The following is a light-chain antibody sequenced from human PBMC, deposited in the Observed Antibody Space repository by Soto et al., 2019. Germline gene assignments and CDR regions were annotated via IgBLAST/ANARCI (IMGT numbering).Light chain of an antibody. Sequence: QSVLTQPPSVSGAPGQRVTISCTGSSSNIGAGYDVHWYQQRPGTAPKLLIFGNTNRPSGVPDRFSCSKSGTSASLAITGLQAEDEGDYYCQSYDSTLSARYVFGTGTKLTVL. V-gene: IGLV1-40*01. CDR3: QSYDSTLSARYV. CDR1: SSNIGAGYD. J-gene: IGLJ1*01. CDR2: GNT.